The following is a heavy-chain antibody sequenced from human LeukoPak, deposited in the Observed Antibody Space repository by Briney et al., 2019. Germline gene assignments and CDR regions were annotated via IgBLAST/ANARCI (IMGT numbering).Heavy chain of an antibody. CDR2: IYYSGST. CDR1: GGSISSGGYY. Sequence: SQTLSLTCTVSGGSISSGGYYWSWIRQPPGKGLEWIGYIYYSGSTYYNPSLKSRVTISVDTSKNQFSLKLSSVTAADTAVYYCARVGGHYGSGSYVLAFDIWGQGTMVTVSS. V-gene: IGHV4-30-4*08. J-gene: IGHJ3*02. CDR3: ARVGGHYGSGSYVLAFDI. D-gene: IGHD3-10*01.